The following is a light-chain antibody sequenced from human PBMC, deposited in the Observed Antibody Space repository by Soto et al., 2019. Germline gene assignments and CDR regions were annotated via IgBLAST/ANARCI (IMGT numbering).Light chain of an antibody. CDR2: GAS. CDR1: QSVTNNY. J-gene: IGKJ1*01. V-gene: IGKV3-20*01. Sequence: EIVLTQSPGTLSLSPGERATLSCRASQSVTNNYLAWYQQKPGQAPKLLIYGASSRATGIPDRFSGSGSGTDFTLTISRLEPEEFAVYYCQQYGSSPQRTFGQGTKVEIK. CDR3: QQYGSSPQRT.